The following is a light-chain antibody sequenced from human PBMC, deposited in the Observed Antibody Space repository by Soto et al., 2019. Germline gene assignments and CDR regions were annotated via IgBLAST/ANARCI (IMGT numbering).Light chain of an antibody. CDR1: QRVXSY. CDR2: GAS. Sequence: DIVLTQSPATLSLSPGERATLSCRASQRVXSYLDWYQQKPGQAPRFLXHGASTMATGSPARISGSGSATEFTLTISSLQSEDFAVYYCQQFRNGPWTFGQGTKVDIK. CDR3: QQFRNGPWT. V-gene: IGKV3D-15*01. J-gene: IGKJ1*01.